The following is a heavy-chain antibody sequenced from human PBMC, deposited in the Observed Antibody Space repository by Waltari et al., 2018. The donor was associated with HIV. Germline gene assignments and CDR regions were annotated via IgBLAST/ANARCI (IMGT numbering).Heavy chain of an antibody. V-gene: IGHV4-34*01. J-gene: IGHJ4*02. CDR1: GGSFSGYY. D-gene: IGHD3-10*01. CDR3: ARRRDPMVRGVIPFDY. CDR2: INHSRST. Sequence: QVQLQQWGAGLLKPSETLSLTCAVYGGSFSGYYWSWIRQPPGKGLEWIGEINHSRSTNSNPPRKSRVTISVDTSENQFALKLSCVTAADTAVYYCARRRDPMVRGVIPFDYWGQGTLVTVSS.